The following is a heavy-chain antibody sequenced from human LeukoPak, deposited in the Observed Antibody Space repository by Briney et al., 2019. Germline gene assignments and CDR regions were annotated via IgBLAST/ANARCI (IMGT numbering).Heavy chain of an antibody. CDR2: IIPIFGTA. D-gene: IGHD2-2*01. Sequence: SVKVSCKASGGTFSSYAISWVRQAPGQGLEWMGGIIPIFGTANYAQKFQGRVTITADESTSTAYMELSSLRSEDTAVYYCASFRYCSSNSCYEDFYYFYGMDVWGQGTTVTVSS. CDR3: ASFRYCSSNSCYEDFYYFYGMDV. J-gene: IGHJ6*02. CDR1: GGTFSSYA. V-gene: IGHV1-69*13.